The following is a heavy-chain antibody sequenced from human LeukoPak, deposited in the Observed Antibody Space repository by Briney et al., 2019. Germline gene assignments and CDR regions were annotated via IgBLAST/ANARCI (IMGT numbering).Heavy chain of an antibody. D-gene: IGHD3-10*01. CDR1: GFTISSYW. CDR2: INSDGSTT. V-gene: IGHV3-74*01. CDR3: ARGNYYGQDY. Sequence: GGSLRLFCGASGFTISSYWMHWVRQAPGKGLVWISRINSDGSTTSYADSVKGRFTISRDNAKNTLYLQMNSLRAEDTAVYYCARGNYYGQDYWGQGTLVTVSS. J-gene: IGHJ4*02.